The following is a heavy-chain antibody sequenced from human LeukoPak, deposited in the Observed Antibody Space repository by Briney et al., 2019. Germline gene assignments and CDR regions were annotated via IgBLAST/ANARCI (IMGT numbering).Heavy chain of an antibody. V-gene: IGHV1-18*01. CDR2: ISAYNGNT. CDR3: ARVDIVVVPAATYYYYMDV. CDR1: NNTLSNNG. D-gene: IGHD2-2*03. Sequence: ASVKVSCKASNNTLSNNGITWVRQAPGQGLEWMGWISAYNGNTNYAQKLQGRVTMTTDTSTSTAYMELRSLRSDDTAVYYCARVDIVVVPAATYYYYMDVWGKGTTVTISS. J-gene: IGHJ6*03.